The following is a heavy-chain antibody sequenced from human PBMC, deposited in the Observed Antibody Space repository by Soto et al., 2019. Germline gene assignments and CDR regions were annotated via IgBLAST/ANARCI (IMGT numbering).Heavy chain of an antibody. CDR1: EGTFNSYA. CDR2: IIPYYNTL. D-gene: IGHD6-13*01. V-gene: IGHV1-69*01. Sequence: QAQVVQSGAEVRKPGSSVKLSCKASEGTFNSYAIAWVRQAPGQGLEWMGGIIPYYNTLNYAQKFQDRVTITADASTNTVYMELSSLRSDDTAVYFCASGASRWCPYFFDSWAQGTLVTVSS. CDR3: ASGASRWCPYFFDS. J-gene: IGHJ4*02.